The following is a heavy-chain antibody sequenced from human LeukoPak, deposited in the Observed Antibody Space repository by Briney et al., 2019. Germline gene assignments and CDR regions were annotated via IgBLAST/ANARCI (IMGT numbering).Heavy chain of an antibody. Sequence: SQTLSLTCTVSGDSISNGDYYWSWIRQPPGKGLEWIGYIHYSGSTYYNPSLKSRVTISVDTSKNQFSLRLSPATAADTAVYYCASLPRSGFPYYFDYWGQGTLVTVSS. D-gene: IGHD3-3*01. CDR2: IHYSGST. CDR1: GDSISNGDYY. V-gene: IGHV4-30-4*01. J-gene: IGHJ4*02. CDR3: ASLPRSGFPYYFDY.